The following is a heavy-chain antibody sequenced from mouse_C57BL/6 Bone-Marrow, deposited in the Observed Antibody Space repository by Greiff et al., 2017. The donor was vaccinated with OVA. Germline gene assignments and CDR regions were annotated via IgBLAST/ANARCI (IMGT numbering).Heavy chain of an antibody. CDR2: IYIGNGYT. D-gene: IGHD1-1*01. CDR1: GYTFTSYG. Sequence: VQLKETGAELVRPGSSVKMSCKTSGYTFTSYGINWVKQRPGQGLEWIGYIYIGNGYTEYNEKFKGKATLTSDTSSSTAYMQRSSLTSEDSAIYFCARTDYYGSYWYFDVWGTGTTVTVSS. CDR3: ARTDYYGSYWYFDV. V-gene: IGHV1-58*01. J-gene: IGHJ1*03.